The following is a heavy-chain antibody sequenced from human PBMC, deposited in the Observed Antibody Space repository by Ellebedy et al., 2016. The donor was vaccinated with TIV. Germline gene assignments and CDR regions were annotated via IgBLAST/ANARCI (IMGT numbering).Heavy chain of an antibody. CDR3: ARGRYDSSGYYQDY. CDR1: GFTFSSYG. CDR2: IWYDGSNK. V-gene: IGHV3-33*01. D-gene: IGHD3-22*01. Sequence: GESLKISXAASGFTFSSYGMHWVRQAPGKGLEWVAVIWYDGSNKYYADSVKGRFTISRDNSKNTLYLQMNSLRAEDTAVYYCARGRYDSSGYYQDYWGQGTLVTVSS. J-gene: IGHJ4*02.